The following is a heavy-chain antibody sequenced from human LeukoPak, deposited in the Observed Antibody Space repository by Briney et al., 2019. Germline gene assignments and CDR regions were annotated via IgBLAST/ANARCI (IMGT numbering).Heavy chain of an antibody. CDR3: LAGYYYYYMDA. Sequence: GGSLRLSCAASGFTFNNYWMHWVRQAPGKGLVRVARTNTHGTSANYADSVKGRFIISRDNANNTLYLQMNGLRDEDTGVYYALAGYYYYYMDAWGKGTTVTVSS. V-gene: IGHV3-74*01. J-gene: IGHJ6*03. D-gene: IGHD6-13*01. CDR2: TNTHGTSA. CDR1: GFTFNNYW.